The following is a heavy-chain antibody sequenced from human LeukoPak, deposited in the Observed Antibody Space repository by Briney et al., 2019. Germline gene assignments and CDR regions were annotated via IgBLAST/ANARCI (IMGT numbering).Heavy chain of an antibody. V-gene: IGHV6-1*01. CDR3: AREVAGTWAFDI. D-gene: IGHD6-19*01. CDR1: GDSVSSNTAA. CDR2: TYYRSNWYD. Sequence: SQTLSLTCAISGDSVSSNTAAWNWIRQSPSRGLEWLGRTYYRSNWYDDYAPSVKSRIIINPDTSKNQFSLHLNSVTPEDTALYYCAREVAGTWAFDIWGQGTMVTVSS. J-gene: IGHJ3*02.